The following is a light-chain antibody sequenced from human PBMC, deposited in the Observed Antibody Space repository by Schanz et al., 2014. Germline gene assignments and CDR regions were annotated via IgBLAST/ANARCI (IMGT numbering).Light chain of an antibody. CDR1: TRDVANHNI. J-gene: IGLJ2*01. CDR3: SSYGGSNFVV. Sequence: QSALAQPASVSGSPGQSITISCTGTTRDVANHNIVSWYQQHPGKAPKLMIYDDIKRPSGVSIRFSGSKSGNTASLTISGLQAEDEADYYCSSYGGSNFVVFGGGTKLTVL. CDR2: DDI. V-gene: IGLV2-14*02.